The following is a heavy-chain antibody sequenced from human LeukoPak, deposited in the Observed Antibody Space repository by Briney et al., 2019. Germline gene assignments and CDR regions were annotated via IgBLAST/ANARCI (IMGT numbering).Heavy chain of an antibody. CDR3: ARGLYSGSPTGYYYMDV. V-gene: IGHV1-69*13. J-gene: IGHJ6*03. CDR2: IIPIFGTA. Sequence: SVKVSCKASGGTFSSYAISWVRQAPGQGLEWMGGIIPIFGTANYAQKFQGRVTITADESTSTAYMELSSLRSEDTAVYYCARGLYSGSPTGYYYMDVWGKGTTVTVSS. D-gene: IGHD1-26*01. CDR1: GGTFSSYA.